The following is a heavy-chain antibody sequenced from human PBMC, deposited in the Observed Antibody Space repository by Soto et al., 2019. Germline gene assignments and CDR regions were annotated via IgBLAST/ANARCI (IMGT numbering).Heavy chain of an antibody. CDR1: GFTFSSYD. Sequence: EVQLVESGGGLVQPGGSLRLSCAASGFTFSSYDMHWVRQATGKGLEWVSAIGTAGDTYYPGSVKGRFTISRENAKNSLYLQMNSLRAGDTAVYYWARSAGPCYGSGLEGGMDVWGQGTTVTVSS. CDR2: IGTAGDT. D-gene: IGHD3-10*01. J-gene: IGHJ6*02. CDR3: ARSAGPCYGSGLEGGMDV. V-gene: IGHV3-13*01.